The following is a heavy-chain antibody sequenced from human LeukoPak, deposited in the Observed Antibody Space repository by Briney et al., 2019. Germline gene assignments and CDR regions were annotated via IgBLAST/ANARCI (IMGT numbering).Heavy chain of an antibody. Sequence: DSVKGRFTISRDNSKNALYLQMNSLRAEDTADYYCAKEGVRGEALYYYYMDVWGNGTTVTVSS. CDR3: AKEGVRGEALYYYYMDV. D-gene: IGHD3-10*01. V-gene: IGHV3-33*06. J-gene: IGHJ6*03.